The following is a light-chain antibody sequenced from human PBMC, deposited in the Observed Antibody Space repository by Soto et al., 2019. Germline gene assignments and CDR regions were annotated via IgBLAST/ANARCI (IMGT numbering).Light chain of an antibody. CDR3: LQDYNYPWT. J-gene: IGKJ1*01. V-gene: IGKV1-6*01. Sequence: AIQMTQSTSSLSASVGDRVTITCRASQGIRNDLGWYQQKPGKAPKLLIYAASSLQSGVPSRFSGSGSGTDFTLTISSLQPEDFATYYCLQDYNYPWTFGQGTKVEIQ. CDR2: AAS. CDR1: QGIRND.